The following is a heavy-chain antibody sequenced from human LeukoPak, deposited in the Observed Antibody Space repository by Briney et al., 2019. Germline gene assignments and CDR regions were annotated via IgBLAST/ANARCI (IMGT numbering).Heavy chain of an antibody. D-gene: IGHD6-13*01. CDR3: ARGRYSSSWYYFDY. CDR1: GGSISSYY. CDR2: IYYSGST. V-gene: IGHV4-59*01. Sequence: SETLSLTCTVSGGSISSYYWSWIRQPPGKGLEWIGYIYYSGSTNYNPSLKSRVTISVDTSKNQFSLKLSSVTAADMAVYYCARGRYSSSWYYFDYWGQGTLVTVSS. J-gene: IGHJ4*02.